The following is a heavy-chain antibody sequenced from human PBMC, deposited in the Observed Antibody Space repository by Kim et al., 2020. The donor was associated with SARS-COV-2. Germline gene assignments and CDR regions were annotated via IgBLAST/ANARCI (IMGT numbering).Heavy chain of an antibody. J-gene: IGHJ4*02. CDR3: ARGTSNDY. V-gene: IGHV1-2*02. CDR2: GVP. Sequence: GVPNVAQKVQGRVTMHRDTSISKAYMELSRLRSDDTAVYYCARGTSNDYWGQGTLVTVSS.